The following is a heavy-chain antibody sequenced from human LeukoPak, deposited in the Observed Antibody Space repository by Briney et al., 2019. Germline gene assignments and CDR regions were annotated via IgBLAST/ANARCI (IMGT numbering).Heavy chain of an antibody. CDR2: INHSGST. CDR3: ARFDSSGRVFDY. CDR1: GGSFSGYY. V-gene: IGHV4-34*01. Sequence: SETLSLTCAVYGGSFSGYYWSWLRQPPGKGLEWIGEINHSGSTNYNPSLKSRVTISVDTSKNQFSLKLSSVTAADTAVYYCARFDSSGRVFDYWGQGTLVTVSS. J-gene: IGHJ4*02. D-gene: IGHD3-22*01.